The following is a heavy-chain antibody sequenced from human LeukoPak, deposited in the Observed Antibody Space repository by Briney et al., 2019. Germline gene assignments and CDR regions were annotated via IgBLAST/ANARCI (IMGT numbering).Heavy chain of an antibody. J-gene: IGHJ4*02. CDR2: INSDGGAT. CDR1: VLTFSICC. Sequence: GGSVSLLCAPSVLTFSICCVQWVPQARGKGLVWLSRINSDGGATNYTDCVRRRFTLSRHNAKHALYLQIHSERGEDTAVYYCASLGYNSWYPFDYWGQGTLVSVSS. D-gene: IGHD6-13*01. CDR3: ASLGYNSWYPFDY. V-gene: IGHV3-74*01.